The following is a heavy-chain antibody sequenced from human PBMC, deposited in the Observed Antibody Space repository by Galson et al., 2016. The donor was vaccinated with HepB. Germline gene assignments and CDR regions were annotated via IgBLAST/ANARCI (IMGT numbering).Heavy chain of an antibody. CDR1: GGSISSSGYH. CDR3: ARAAGHEYYFYGMEV. V-gene: IGHV4-39*01. Sequence: LSLTCTVSGGSISSSGYHWGWIRQPPGKGLEWIGNIYYTGSTYYNPSLESRLSMSVDTSKNQFAPTLTSVTAADTAVYYCARAAGHEYYFYGMEVWGQGTTVTVSS. CDR2: IYYTGST. D-gene: IGHD6-13*01. J-gene: IGHJ6*02.